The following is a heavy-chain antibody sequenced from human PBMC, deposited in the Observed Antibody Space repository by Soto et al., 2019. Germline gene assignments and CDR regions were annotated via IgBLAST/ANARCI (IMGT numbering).Heavy chain of an antibody. D-gene: IGHD4-4*01. CDR3: AGASDSTWYNWLDP. J-gene: IGHJ5*02. CDR2: IIPTFGTT. Sequence: AVKVSCKAPGGNFSSNGIRWVRQAPGQGLELMGGIIPTFGTTNYAHKFRGRVTITADESTGTAYMELSSLRSDDTAVYYCAGASDSTWYNWLDPWGQGTLVTVSS. CDR1: GGNFSSNG. V-gene: IGHV1-69*13.